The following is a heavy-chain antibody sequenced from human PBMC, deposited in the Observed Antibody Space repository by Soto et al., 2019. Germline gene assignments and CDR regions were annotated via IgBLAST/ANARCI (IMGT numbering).Heavy chain of an antibody. CDR2: INHSGST. V-gene: IGHV4-34*01. J-gene: IGHJ5*02. D-gene: IGHD6-19*01. CDR1: GGSFSGYY. Sequence: PSETLSLTCAVYGGSFSGYYWSWIRQPPGKGLEWIGEINHSGSTNYNPSLKSRVTISVDTSKNQFSLKLSSVTAADTAVYYCARLTAVAGIGWFDPWSQGTVVTVSS. CDR3: ARLTAVAGIGWFDP.